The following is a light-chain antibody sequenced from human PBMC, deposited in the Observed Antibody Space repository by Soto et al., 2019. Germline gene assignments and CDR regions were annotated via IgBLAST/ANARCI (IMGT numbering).Light chain of an antibody. J-gene: IGKJ1*01. CDR1: QGISTS. CDR3: QQYDYSRT. CDR2: DVS. V-gene: IGKV1-12*01. Sequence: DVQMTQSPSAVSASVGDGVTITCRASQGISTSLGWYQQKPGKAPKLLIFDVSNLESGVPSRFSGSGSGTEFTLTISSLHFDDFATYYCQQYDYSRTFGQGSKVDIK.